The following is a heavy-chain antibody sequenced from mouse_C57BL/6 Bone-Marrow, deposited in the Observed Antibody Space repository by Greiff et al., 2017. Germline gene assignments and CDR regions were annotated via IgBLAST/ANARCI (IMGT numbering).Heavy chain of an antibody. Sequence: QVQLQQSGAELARPGASVKLSCKASGYTFTSYGISWVKQRTGQGLEWIGEIYPRSGNTYYNEKFKGKATLTADKSSSTAYMELRSLTSEDSAVYFCARRGLLDWYFDVWGTGTTVTVSS. CDR2: IYPRSGNT. CDR1: GYTFTSYG. V-gene: IGHV1-81*01. J-gene: IGHJ1*03. CDR3: ARRGLLDWYFDV. D-gene: IGHD2-10*01.